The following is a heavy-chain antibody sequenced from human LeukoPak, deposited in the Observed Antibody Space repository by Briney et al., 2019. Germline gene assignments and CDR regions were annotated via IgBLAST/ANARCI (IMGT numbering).Heavy chain of an antibody. Sequence: GGSLRLSCAASGFTFSSYSMNWVRQAPGKGLEWVSSISSSSSYIYYADSVKGRFTISRDNAKNSLYLQMNSLRAEDTAVYYCARVGSGSSSYGYSYVDVWGKGTTVTVSS. CDR2: ISSSSSYI. CDR3: ARVGSGSSSYGYSYVDV. D-gene: IGHD6-6*01. V-gene: IGHV3-21*01. J-gene: IGHJ6*03. CDR1: GFTFSSYS.